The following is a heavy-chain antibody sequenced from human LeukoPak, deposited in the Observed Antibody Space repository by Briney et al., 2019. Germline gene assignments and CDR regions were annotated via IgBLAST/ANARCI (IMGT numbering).Heavy chain of an antibody. J-gene: IGHJ4*02. CDR2: ISSSGSTI. V-gene: IGHV3-48*03. CDR3: ARDLRFPQSGVPAVRD. Sequence: PGGSLRLSCAASGFTFSSYEMNWVRQAPGKGLEWVSYISSSGSTIYYADSVKGRFTISRDNAKNSLYLQMNSLRAEDTAVYYCARDLRFPQSGVPAVRDSGQGTLVTVSS. CDR1: GFTFSSYE. D-gene: IGHD2-2*01.